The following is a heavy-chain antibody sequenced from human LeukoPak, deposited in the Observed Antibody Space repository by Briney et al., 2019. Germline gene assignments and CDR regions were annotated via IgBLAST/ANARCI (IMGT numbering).Heavy chain of an antibody. CDR1: GYTFTSYG. V-gene: IGHV1-18*01. D-gene: IGHD6-19*01. CDR2: ISAYNGNT. Sequence: ASVKVSCKASGYTFTSYGISWVRRAPGQGLEWMGWISAYNGNTNYAQKLQGRVTMTTDTSTSTAYMELRSLRSDDTAVYYCARDIKLSSSSGWYKDAFDIWGQGTMVTVSS. CDR3: ARDIKLSSSSGWYKDAFDI. J-gene: IGHJ3*02.